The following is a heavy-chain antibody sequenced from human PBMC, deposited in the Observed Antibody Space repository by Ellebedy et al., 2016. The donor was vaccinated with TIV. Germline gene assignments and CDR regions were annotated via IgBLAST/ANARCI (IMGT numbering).Heavy chain of an antibody. V-gene: IGHV1-69*13. CDR3: GSGYSKYGIDV. D-gene: IGHD5-18*01. CDR2: FIPVLGTA. CDR1: GGTFINYA. Sequence: AASVKVSCKASGGTFINYATSWVRQAPGQGLEGMGGFIPVLGTANYGQKVQGRLTITGDESTSTTYMEPSSLRSEDTAVYYCGSGYSKYGIDVWGQGTTVIVSS. J-gene: IGHJ6*02.